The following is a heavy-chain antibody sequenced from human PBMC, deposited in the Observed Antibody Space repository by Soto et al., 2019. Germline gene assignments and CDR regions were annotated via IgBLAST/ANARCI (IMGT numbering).Heavy chain of an antibody. V-gene: IGHV4-61*01. CDR1: GGSVSSGSYY. Sequence: PSETLSLTCTVSGGSVSSGSYYWSWIRQPPGKGLEWIGYIYYSGSTNYNPSLKSRVTISVDTSKNQFSLKLSSVTAADTAVYYCARVKGYYYDSSGYYYYFDYWGQGTLVTVSS. CDR3: ARVKGYYYDSSGYYYYFDY. CDR2: IYYSGST. D-gene: IGHD3-22*01. J-gene: IGHJ4*02.